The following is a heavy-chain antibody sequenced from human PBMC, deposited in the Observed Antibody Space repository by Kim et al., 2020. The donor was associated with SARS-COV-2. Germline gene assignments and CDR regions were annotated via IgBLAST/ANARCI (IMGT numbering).Heavy chain of an antibody. J-gene: IGHJ4*02. Sequence: GGSLRLSCAASGFTFSSYEMNWVRQAPGKGLEWVSYISSSGSTIYYADSVKGRFTISRDNAKNSLYLQMNSLRAEDTAVYYCARDLGDGYSPGAEDYWGQGTLVTVSS. D-gene: IGHD4-4*01. V-gene: IGHV3-48*03. CDR2: ISSSGSTI. CDR3: ARDLGDGYSPGAEDY. CDR1: GFTFSSYE.